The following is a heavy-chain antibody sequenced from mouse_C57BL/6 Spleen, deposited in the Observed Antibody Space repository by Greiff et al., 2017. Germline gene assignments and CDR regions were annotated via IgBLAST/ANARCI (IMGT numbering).Heavy chain of an antibody. CDR1: GFTFSNYW. J-gene: IGHJ3*01. V-gene: IGHV6-3*01. CDR2: IRLKSDNYAT. Sequence: DVKLQESGGGLVQPGGSMKLSCVASGFTFSNYWMNWVRQSPEKGLEWVAQIRLKSDNYATHYAESVKGRFTISRDDSKSSVYLQMNNLRAEDTGIYYCTAHYYGSSQFAYWGQGTLVTVSA. CDR3: TAHYYGSSQFAY. D-gene: IGHD1-1*01.